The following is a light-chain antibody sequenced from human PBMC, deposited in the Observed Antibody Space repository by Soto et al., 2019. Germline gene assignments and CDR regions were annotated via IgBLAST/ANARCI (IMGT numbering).Light chain of an antibody. Sequence: QPVLTQPASVSGSPGQSITISCTGTSSDVGGYNYVSWYQQYPGKAPKLMIYDVSNRPSGVSNRFSGSKSGNTASLTISGLQAEDEADYYCTSYTTSSTLVFGTGTKVTVL. J-gene: IGLJ1*01. CDR3: TSYTTSSTLV. CDR1: SSDVGGYNY. V-gene: IGLV2-14*01. CDR2: DVS.